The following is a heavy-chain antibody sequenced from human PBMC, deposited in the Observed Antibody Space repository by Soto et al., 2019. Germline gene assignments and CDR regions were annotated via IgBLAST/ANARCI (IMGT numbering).Heavy chain of an antibody. J-gene: IGHJ6*02. CDR3: ARFNWNYGYYYYGMDV. Sequence: SETLSLTCTVSGGSISSYYWSWIRQPPGKGLEWIGYIDYSGSTNYNPSLKSPVTISVDTSKNQFSLKLSSVTAADTAVYYCARFNWNYGYYYYGMDVWGQGTTVTVSS. V-gene: IGHV4-59*01. CDR1: GGSISSYY. CDR2: IDYSGST. D-gene: IGHD1-7*01.